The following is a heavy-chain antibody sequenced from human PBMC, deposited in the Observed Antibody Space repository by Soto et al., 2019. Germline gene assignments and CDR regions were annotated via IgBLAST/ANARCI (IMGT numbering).Heavy chain of an antibody. D-gene: IGHD1-26*01. CDR1: GFIFSSYS. V-gene: IGHV3-23*01. Sequence: EVQLLESGGGLVQPGGSLRLSCAASGFIFSSYSMTWVRQAPGKGLEWVSVISGGVAITYYADSVKGRFTISRDNSKNTLYLQMISLRVDDTAVYYCAKGRVGARDFDYWGQGTLVTVSS. CDR3: AKGRVGARDFDY. CDR2: ISGGVAIT. J-gene: IGHJ4*02.